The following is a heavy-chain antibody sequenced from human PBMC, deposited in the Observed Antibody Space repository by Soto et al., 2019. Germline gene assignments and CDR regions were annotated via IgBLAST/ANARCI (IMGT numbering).Heavy chain of an antibody. CDR1: GYTFTSYY. D-gene: IGHD3-3*01. CDR3: QRMGARITLFGVVKSYFVY. J-gene: IGHJ4*02. CDR2: INPSGGST. V-gene: IGHV1-46*01. Sequence: ASVKVSCKASGYTFTSYYMHWVRQAPGQGLEWMGIINPSGGSTSYAQKFQGRVTMTRDTSTSTVYMELSSLRSEDTAVYYCQRMGARITLFGVVKSYFVYGGQGTLVTVSS.